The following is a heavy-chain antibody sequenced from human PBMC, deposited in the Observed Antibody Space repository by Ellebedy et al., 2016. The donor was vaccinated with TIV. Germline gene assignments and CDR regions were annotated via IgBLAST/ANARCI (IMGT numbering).Heavy chain of an antibody. CDR3: AKDPMVRGDSGV. V-gene: IGHV3-53*01. Sequence: GESLKISCAASGFSVSNDYMNWVRQSPGKGLEWVSVLYPGGNTYYADSVKGRFTISRDNSKNTLYLQMNSLRAEDTAVYYCAKDPMVRGDSGVWGQGTTVTVSS. D-gene: IGHD3-10*01. CDR2: LYPGGNT. J-gene: IGHJ6*02. CDR1: GFSVSNDY.